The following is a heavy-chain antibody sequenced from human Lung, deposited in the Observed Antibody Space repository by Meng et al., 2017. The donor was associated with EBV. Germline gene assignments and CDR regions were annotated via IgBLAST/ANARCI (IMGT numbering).Heavy chain of an antibody. CDR1: GASIGSSYW. CDR3: ARISLSYYFDYSGFPNDY. CDR2: IYHSGST. Sequence: QVQLQESGPGLVKPSGTLSLICAVSGASIGSSYWWTWVRQPPEKGLEWIGEIYHSGSTNYNPSLNSRVTISMDKSKNQFSLRLSSVTAADTAVYYCARISLSYYFDYSGFPNDYWGQGTLVTVSS. V-gene: IGHV4-4*02. J-gene: IGHJ4*02. D-gene: IGHD4-23*01.